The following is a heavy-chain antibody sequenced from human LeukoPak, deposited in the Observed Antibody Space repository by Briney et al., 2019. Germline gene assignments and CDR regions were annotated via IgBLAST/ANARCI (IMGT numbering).Heavy chain of an antibody. CDR3: ARGDWYYYDSSGYYLDY. J-gene: IGHJ4*02. D-gene: IGHD3-22*01. CDR2: IYYSGST. V-gene: IGHV4-59*01. Sequence: SETLSLTCTVSGGTISSYYWSWIRQPPGKGLEWIGYIYYSGSTNYNPSLKSRVTISVDTSKNQFSLKLSSVTAADAAVYYCARGDWYYYDSSGYYLDYWGQGTLVTVSS. CDR1: GGTISSYY.